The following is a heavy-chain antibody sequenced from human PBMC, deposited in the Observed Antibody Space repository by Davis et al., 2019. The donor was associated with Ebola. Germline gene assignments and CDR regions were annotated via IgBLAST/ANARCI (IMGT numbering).Heavy chain of an antibody. V-gene: IGHV4-59*01. CDR2: IYYSGST. CDR1: GGSISSYY. CDR3: ARFLMEPRGGDWFDP. D-gene: IGHD2-21*01. Sequence: PSETLSLTCTVSGGSISSYYWSWIRQHTGKGMEWIGYIYYSGSTNYNPSLKSLVAISVDPSKNQFSLKLSSVTAADTAVYYCARFLMEPRGGDWFDPWGQGTLVTVSS. J-gene: IGHJ5*02.